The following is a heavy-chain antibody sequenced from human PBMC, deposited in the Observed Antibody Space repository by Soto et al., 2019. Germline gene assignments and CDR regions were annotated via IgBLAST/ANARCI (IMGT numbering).Heavy chain of an antibody. J-gene: IGHJ4*02. CDR2: IGTAGDP. V-gene: IGHV3-13*05. CDR3: ARERIVGYYYDSSGYYY. CDR1: GFTFSSYD. Sequence: PGGSLRLSCAASGFTFSSYDMHWVRQATGKGLEWVSAIGTAGDPYYPGSVKGRFTISRENAKNSLYPQMNSLRAGDTAVYYCARERIVGYYYDSSGYYYWGQGTLVTVSS. D-gene: IGHD3-22*01.